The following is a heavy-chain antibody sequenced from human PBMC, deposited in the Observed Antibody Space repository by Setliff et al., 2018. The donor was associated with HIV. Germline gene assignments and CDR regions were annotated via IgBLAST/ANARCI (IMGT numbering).Heavy chain of an antibody. V-gene: IGHV3-11*01. CDR2: ISSSGGSM. D-gene: IGHD4-17*01. J-gene: IGHJ4*02. CDR1: GFIFSDHH. CDR3: ARGHTTVTPGY. Sequence: GGSLRLSCAASGFIFSDHHMSWIRQSPGKGLEWVSDISSSGGSMDYADSVKGRFTISRDNAKKSLYLEMSSLTAEDTAVYYCARGHTTVTPGYWGQGTLVTVSS.